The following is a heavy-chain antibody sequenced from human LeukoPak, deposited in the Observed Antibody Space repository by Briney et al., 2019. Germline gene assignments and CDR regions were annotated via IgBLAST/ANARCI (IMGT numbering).Heavy chain of an antibody. Sequence: GGSLRLSCAASGFTVSSNYMSWVRQAPGKGLEWVSVIYSGGSTYYADPVKGRFTISRDNSKNTLYLQMNSLRAEDTAVYYCARDIGYSGYDYSFDYWGQGTLVTVSS. CDR1: GFTVSSNY. V-gene: IGHV3-66*01. CDR2: IYSGGST. CDR3: ARDIGYSGYDYSFDY. J-gene: IGHJ4*02. D-gene: IGHD5-12*01.